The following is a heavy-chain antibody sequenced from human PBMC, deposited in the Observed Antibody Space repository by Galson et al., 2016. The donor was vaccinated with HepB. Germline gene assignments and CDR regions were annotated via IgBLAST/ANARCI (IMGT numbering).Heavy chain of an antibody. J-gene: IGHJ4*02. CDR1: GGTFSSYT. CDR2: INPSSGGA. V-gene: IGHV1-2*02. Sequence: SVKVSCKASGGTFSSYTISWVRQAPGQGLEWMGWINPSSGGANYAQKFQGRVTMTRDTSVTTAYMELSRLRSDDTAVYYCARDYGDYADYWGQGTLVTVSS. D-gene: IGHD4-17*01. CDR3: ARDYGDYADY.